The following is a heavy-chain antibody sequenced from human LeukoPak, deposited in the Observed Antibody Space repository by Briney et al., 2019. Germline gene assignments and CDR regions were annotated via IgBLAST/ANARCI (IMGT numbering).Heavy chain of an antibody. CDR2: INAGNGNT. D-gene: IGHD6-19*01. CDR3: ARNGQWLAPNYFDY. CDR1: GGTFSSYA. Sequence: ASVKVSCKASGGTFSSYAMHWVRQAPGQRLEWMGWINAGNGNTKYSQKFQGRVTITRDTSASTAYMELSSLRSEDAAVYYCARNGQWLAPNYFDYWGQGTLVTVSS. J-gene: IGHJ4*02. V-gene: IGHV1-3*01.